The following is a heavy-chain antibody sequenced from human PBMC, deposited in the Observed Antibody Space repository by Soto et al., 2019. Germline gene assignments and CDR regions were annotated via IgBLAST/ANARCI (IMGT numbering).Heavy chain of an antibody. CDR2: INHSGST. CDR3: ARELYGSGSSDNWFDP. D-gene: IGHD3-10*01. J-gene: IGHJ5*02. Sequence: QVQLQQWVAGLLKPSETLSLTCAVYGGTFSGYYWSWIRQPPGKGLEWIGEINHSGSTNYNPSLKSRVTISVDTSKNQFSLKLSSVTAADTAVYYCARELYGSGSSDNWFDPWGQGTLVTVSS. V-gene: IGHV4-34*01. CDR1: GGTFSGYY.